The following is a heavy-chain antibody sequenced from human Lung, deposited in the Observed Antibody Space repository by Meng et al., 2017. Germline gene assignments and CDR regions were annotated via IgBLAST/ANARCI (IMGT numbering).Heavy chain of an antibody. CDR2: IGYSGTI. CDR3: ARRVHDGSGHHYFDY. Sequence: QLQLQESGPGLVKPSETLSLTCTVSGGSTNSTSYYWDWIRQSPAKGLEWIGTIGYSGTIVYNPSLSSRVTMTLDTSKNQFSLKLSSVTAPDTAVYYCARRVHDGSGHHYFDYWGQGTLVTVSS. V-gene: IGHV4-39*01. J-gene: IGHJ4*02. CDR1: GGSTNSTSYY. D-gene: IGHD3-22*01.